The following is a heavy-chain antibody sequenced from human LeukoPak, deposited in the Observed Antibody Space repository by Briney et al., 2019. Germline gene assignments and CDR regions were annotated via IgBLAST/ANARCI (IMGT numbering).Heavy chain of an antibody. Sequence: GGSLRLSCAASGFTFSSYAMSWLRQAPGKGLEWVSAISGSGGSTYYACSVKGRFTISRDNSKNTLYLQMNSLRAEDTAVYYCAKTDYLLYYYYGMDVWGQGTTVTVSS. V-gene: IGHV3-23*01. CDR2: ISGSGGST. D-gene: IGHD4-17*01. J-gene: IGHJ6*02. CDR1: GFTFSSYA. CDR3: AKTDYLLYYYYGMDV.